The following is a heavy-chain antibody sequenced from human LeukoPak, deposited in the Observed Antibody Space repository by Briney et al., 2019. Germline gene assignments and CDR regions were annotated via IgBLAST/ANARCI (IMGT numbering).Heavy chain of an antibody. J-gene: IGHJ6*03. Sequence: ASVKVSCKTSGYTFTSYYMHWVRQAPGQGLEWMGIIYPSGGSTRYAQKFQGRVTMTRDTSTSTVYMELSRLRSDDTAVYYCAVIAAAGSNYYMDVWGKGTTVTVSS. CDR2: IYPSGGST. CDR1: GYTFTSYY. CDR3: AVIAAAGSNYYMDV. V-gene: IGHV1-46*01. D-gene: IGHD6-13*01.